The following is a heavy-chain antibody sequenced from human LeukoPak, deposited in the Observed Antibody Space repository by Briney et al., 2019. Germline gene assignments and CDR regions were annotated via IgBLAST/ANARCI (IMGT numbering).Heavy chain of an antibody. D-gene: IGHD4-17*01. CDR2: ISDDGRNK. CDR1: GFSFISYG. Sequence: GGSLRLSCAASGFSFISYGMHWVRQAPGKGLEWVGVISDDGRNKKYADSVKGRFTISRDNSKDTLDLQMNSLRDEDTAVYYCAKRPSDYGDYVTYFDYWGQGTLVTVSS. V-gene: IGHV3-30*18. J-gene: IGHJ4*02. CDR3: AKRPSDYGDYVTYFDY.